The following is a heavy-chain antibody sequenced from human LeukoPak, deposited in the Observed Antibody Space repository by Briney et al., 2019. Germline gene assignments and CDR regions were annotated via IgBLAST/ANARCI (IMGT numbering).Heavy chain of an antibody. J-gene: IGHJ5*02. CDR3: ARGNWNYASFWFDP. CDR2: ISYSGST. CDR1: GNSLSSAYY. D-gene: IGHD1-7*01. Sequence: SQTLSLTCAVSGNSLSSAYYWSWIRQPPGKGLEWIGYISYSGSTNYNPSLKSRVSISVETSKNQFSLKLSSVTAADTAVYYCARGNWNYASFWFDPWGQGTLVTVSS. V-gene: IGHV4-61*01.